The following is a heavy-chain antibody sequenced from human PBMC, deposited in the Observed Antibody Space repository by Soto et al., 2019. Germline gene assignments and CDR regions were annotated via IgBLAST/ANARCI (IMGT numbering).Heavy chain of an antibody. CDR1: GGTFSSYA. Sequence: ASVKVSCKASGGTFSSYAISWVRQAPGQGLEWMGGIIPIFGTANYAQKFQGRVTITADESTSTAYMELSSLRPEDTAVYYCARGGYCGGDCYSLPIDYWGQGTLVTVSS. V-gene: IGHV1-69*13. D-gene: IGHD2-21*02. J-gene: IGHJ4*02. CDR2: IIPIFGTA. CDR3: ARGGYCGGDCYSLPIDY.